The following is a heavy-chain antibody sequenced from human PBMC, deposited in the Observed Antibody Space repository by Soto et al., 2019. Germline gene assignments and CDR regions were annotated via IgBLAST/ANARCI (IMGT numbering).Heavy chain of an antibody. D-gene: IGHD5-12*01. J-gene: IGHJ4*02. Sequence: PSETLSLTCSVSGGSISSFYWNWIRQPPGKGLEWIGYDDDSGSTNYNPSLKIRVTISVDTFKIQFSLKLSSVTAADTAVYYCARGLAIYGYRGSFDYWGQGALVTVSS. V-gene: IGHV4-59*01. CDR1: GGSISSFY. CDR2: DDDSGST. CDR3: ARGLAIYGYRGSFDY.